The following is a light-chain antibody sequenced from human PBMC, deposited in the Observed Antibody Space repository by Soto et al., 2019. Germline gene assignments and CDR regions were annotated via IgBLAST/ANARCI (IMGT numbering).Light chain of an antibody. V-gene: IGLV1-44*01. CDR1: TSNIGSNL. CDR2: NDN. Sequence: QAVVAQPPSASGTPGQRVTISCSGSTSNIGSNLASWYQQLPGSAPKLLIYNDNQRPSGVPDRFSDSKSGTSASLAISGLQSEDEADYFCAAWDDSLNGYVFGTGTKVTVL. J-gene: IGLJ1*01. CDR3: AAWDDSLNGYV.